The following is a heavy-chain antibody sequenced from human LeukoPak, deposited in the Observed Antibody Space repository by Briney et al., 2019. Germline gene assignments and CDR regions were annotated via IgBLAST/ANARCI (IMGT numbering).Heavy chain of an antibody. CDR3: ATTPPSSSSPGGYNWFDP. CDR2: VDPEDGET. Sequence: ASVKVSCKASGYTFTDYYMHWVQQAPGKGLEWMGLVDPEDGETIYAEKFQGRVTITADTSTDTAYMELSSLRSEDTAVYYCATTPPSSSSPGGYNWFDPWGQGTLVTVSS. J-gene: IGHJ5*02. CDR1: GYTFTDYY. D-gene: IGHD6-6*01. V-gene: IGHV1-69-2*01.